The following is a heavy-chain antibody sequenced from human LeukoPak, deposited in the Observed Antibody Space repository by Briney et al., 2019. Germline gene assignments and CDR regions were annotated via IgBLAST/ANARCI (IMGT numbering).Heavy chain of an antibody. CDR2: INTDGSST. D-gene: IGHD1-26*01. Sequence: GGSLRLSCAASGFTFSSYWMHSVRQAPGKGLVWVSRINTDGSSTSYADSAKGRFTISRDNAKNTLYLQMNSLRAEDTAVYYCETGGSYDYWGQGTLVTVSS. V-gene: IGHV3-74*01. J-gene: IGHJ4*02. CDR3: ETGGSYDY. CDR1: GFTFSSYW.